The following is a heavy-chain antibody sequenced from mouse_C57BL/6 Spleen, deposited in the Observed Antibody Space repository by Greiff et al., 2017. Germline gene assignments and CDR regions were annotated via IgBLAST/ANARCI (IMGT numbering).Heavy chain of an antibody. V-gene: IGHV5-6*01. Sequence: EVQLQESGGDLVKPGGSLKLSCAASGFTFSSYGMSWVRQTPDKRLEWVATISSGGSYTYYPDSVKGRFTISRDNAKNTLYLQMSSLKSEDTAMYYCARHEGDSGSPSWFAYWGQGTLVTVSA. CDR2: ISSGGSYT. D-gene: IGHD3-2*02. CDR3: ARHEGDSGSPSWFAY. CDR1: GFTFSSYG. J-gene: IGHJ3*01.